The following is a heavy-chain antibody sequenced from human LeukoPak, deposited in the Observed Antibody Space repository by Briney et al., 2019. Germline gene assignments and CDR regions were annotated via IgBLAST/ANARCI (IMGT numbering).Heavy chain of an antibody. CDR2: IHYSGTT. J-gene: IGHJ4*02. Sequence: SETLSLTCTVSGDSITGFYWNWIRQPPGKGLEWIGYIHYSGTTNYNPSLKSRVSISVDTSKNQFSLKLSSVTAADTAVYYCARHREPGNSRHFDYWGQGTLVTVSS. CDR1: GDSITGFY. V-gene: IGHV4-59*08. D-gene: IGHD4-23*01. CDR3: ARHREPGNSRHFDY.